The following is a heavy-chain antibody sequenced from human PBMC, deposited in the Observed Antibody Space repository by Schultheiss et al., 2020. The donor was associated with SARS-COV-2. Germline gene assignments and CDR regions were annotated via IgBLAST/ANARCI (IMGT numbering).Heavy chain of an antibody. CDR1: GYTFTSYA. CDR2: IIPIFGTA. J-gene: IGHJ6*02. V-gene: IGHV1-69*13. D-gene: IGHD2-15*01. Sequence: SVKVSCKASGYTFTSYAISWVRQAPGQGLEWMGGIIPIFGTANYAQKFQGRVTITADESTSTAYMELSSLRSEDTAVYYCARDIEGSQIYYYYYGMDVWGQGTTVTVSS. CDR3: ARDIEGSQIYYYYYGMDV.